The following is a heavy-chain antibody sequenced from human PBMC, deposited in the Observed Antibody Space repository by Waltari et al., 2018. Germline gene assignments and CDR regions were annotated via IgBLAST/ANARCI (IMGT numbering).Heavy chain of an antibody. CDR2: VNHGGDT. CDR3: AGAPGYKGYFDY. CDR1: GGSFSGYY. Sequence: QVQLQGWGAGLLRPSETLSLTCAVSGGSFSGYYWSWIRQSPGKGLEWIGNVNHGGDTNYSPSLESRVTISVDMSKNQFSLKMRSVTAADTAIYYCAGAPGYKGYFDYWGRGTLVTVSS. V-gene: IGHV4-34*01. J-gene: IGHJ4*02. D-gene: IGHD5-12*01.